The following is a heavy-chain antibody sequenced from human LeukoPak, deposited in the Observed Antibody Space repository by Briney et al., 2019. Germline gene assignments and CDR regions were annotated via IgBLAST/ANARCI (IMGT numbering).Heavy chain of an antibody. CDR2: IYTSGST. Sequence: SETLSLTCTVSGGSISSYYWSWIRQPAGKGLEWIGRIYTSGSTNYNPSLKSRVTMSVDTSKNQFSLKLSSVTAADTAVYYCARDGGGYCSSTSRYYTPDYFDYWGQGTLVTVSS. CDR1: GGSISSYY. V-gene: IGHV4-4*07. D-gene: IGHD2-2*01. CDR3: ARDGGGYCSSTSRYYTPDYFDY. J-gene: IGHJ4*02.